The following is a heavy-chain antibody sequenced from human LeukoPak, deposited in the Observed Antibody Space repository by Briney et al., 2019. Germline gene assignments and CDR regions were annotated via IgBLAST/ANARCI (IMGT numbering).Heavy chain of an antibody. V-gene: IGHV3-53*01. D-gene: IGHD3-22*01. CDR1: GFTVSSNY. CDR2: IYSTGST. CDR3: ARVTFTMIVVRGYYFDY. J-gene: IGHJ4*02. Sequence: GGSLRLSCAASGFTVSSNYMNWVRQAPGKGLEWVSVIYSTGSTYYTDSVKGRFTISRDNSKNTLYLQMNSLRAEDTAVYYCARVTFTMIVVRGYYFDYWGQGTLVTVSS.